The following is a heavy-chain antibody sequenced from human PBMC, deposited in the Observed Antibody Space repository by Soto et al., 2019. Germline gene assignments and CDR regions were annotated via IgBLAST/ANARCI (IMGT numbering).Heavy chain of an antibody. CDR3: TTVEHYYGSGRYDY. Sequence: DVQLVESGGGLVKPGGSLRLSCTASGFIFSNAWMNWVRQAPGKGLEWVGRIKSKTDGGTTDYAAPVKGRFSISRDDSKYKLYLQMNSMKAEDTAVYYCTTVEHYYGSGRYDYWGQGTLVTVSS. D-gene: IGHD3-10*01. CDR1: GFIFSNAW. V-gene: IGHV3-15*07. CDR2: IKSKTDGGTT. J-gene: IGHJ4*02.